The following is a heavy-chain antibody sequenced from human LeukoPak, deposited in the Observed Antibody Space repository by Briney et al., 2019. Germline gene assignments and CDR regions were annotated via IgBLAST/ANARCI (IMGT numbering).Heavy chain of an antibody. CDR1: GFTFSSYA. D-gene: IGHD5-24*01. Sequence: GGSLRLSCAASGFTFSSYAMSWVRQAPGNGLEWVSAISGSGGSTIYYADSVKGRFTISRDNAENSLYLQMNSLRAEDTAVYYCARDGKRWLHGGGFDYWGQGTLVTVSS. J-gene: IGHJ4*02. V-gene: IGHV3-23*01. CDR2: ISGSGGSTI. CDR3: ARDGKRWLHGGGFDY.